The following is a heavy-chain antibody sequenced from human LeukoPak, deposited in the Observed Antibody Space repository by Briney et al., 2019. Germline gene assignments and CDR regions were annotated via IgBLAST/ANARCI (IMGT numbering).Heavy chain of an antibody. J-gene: IGHJ3*02. V-gene: IGHV4-4*07. CDR2: IYTSANT. Sequence: SETLSLTCTVSGASISSYYWSWIRQPAGKGLEWIGRIYTSANTNYSPSFKSRATISIDRSKNQFSLNLPSVTAADTAVYYCARDRIWNDAGHDPFDIWGQGTMVTVSS. CDR1: GASISSYY. CDR3: ARDRIWNDAGHDPFDI. D-gene: IGHD1-1*01.